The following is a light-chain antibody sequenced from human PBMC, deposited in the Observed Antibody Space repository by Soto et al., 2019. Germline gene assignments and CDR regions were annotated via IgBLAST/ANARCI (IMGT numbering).Light chain of an antibody. J-gene: IGLJ3*02. V-gene: IGLV2-14*03. CDR3: SSYTSSNTLV. CDR1: DSDVGSYNY. CDR2: EVS. Sequence: QSALTQPASVSGSPGQSITISCTGTDSDVGSYNYVSWYQQHPGKAPKLMIYEVSNRPSGVSNRFSGSKSANTASLTISGLQAEDEADYYCSSYTSSNTLVFGGGTKVTVL.